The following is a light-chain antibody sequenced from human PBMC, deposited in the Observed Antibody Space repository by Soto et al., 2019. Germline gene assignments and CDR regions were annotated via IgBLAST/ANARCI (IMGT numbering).Light chain of an antibody. CDR2: DVS. CDR3: QQTYSPPLT. V-gene: IGKV1-39*01. Sequence: DLQVPQWPSSLTESVGERVAITCRASQRVSAFLNWYQQKPGEAPKLLIFDVSVLESGVPSRFSASGSETDFTLSITSLQPEDFATYYCQQTYSPPLTFGPGTKVDIK. CDR1: QRVSAF. J-gene: IGKJ3*01.